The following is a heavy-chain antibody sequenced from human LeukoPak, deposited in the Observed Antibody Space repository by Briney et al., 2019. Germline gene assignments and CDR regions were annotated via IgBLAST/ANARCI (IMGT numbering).Heavy chain of an antibody. V-gene: IGHV3-53*01. CDR3: ARAFFDSSGGDAFDI. CDR2: IYSGGST. D-gene: IGHD3-22*01. CDR1: GFTVSSNY. J-gene: IGHJ3*02. Sequence: QPGXXXXLSCAACGFTVSSNYMSWVRQAPGKGLEWVSVIYSGGSTYYSDSVKGRFTISRDNSKKTLYLQRNNLRAEDTAVYYCARAFFDSSGGDAFDIWGQGTMVTVSS.